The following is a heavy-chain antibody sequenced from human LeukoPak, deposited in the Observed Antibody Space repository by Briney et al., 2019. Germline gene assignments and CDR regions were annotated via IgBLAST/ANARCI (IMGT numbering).Heavy chain of an antibody. CDR1: GHTFTSYD. Sequence: ASVKVSCKASGHTFTSYDMHWVRQATGQGLEWMGWMNPANGNTVYARKFQGRVTITRDISISTAYMELSSLRSEDTAVYYCARVGCSPISCHTWFDPWGQRTLVTVSS. V-gene: IGHV1-8*03. J-gene: IGHJ5*02. CDR3: ARVGCSPISCHTWFDP. D-gene: IGHD2-2*01. CDR2: MNPANGNT.